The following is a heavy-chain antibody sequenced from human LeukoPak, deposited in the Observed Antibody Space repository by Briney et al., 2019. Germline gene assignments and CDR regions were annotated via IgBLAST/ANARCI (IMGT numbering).Heavy chain of an antibody. D-gene: IGHD3-10*01. V-gene: IGHV1-18*01. CDR1: GYTFTSYG. J-gene: IGHJ4*02. Sequence: SVKVSCKASGYTFTSYGISWVRQAPGQGLEWMGWISAYNGNTNYAQKLQGRVTMTTDTSTSTAYMELRCLRSDDTAVYYCARDRGPLYYYGSGSYFDYWGQGTLVTVSS. CDR2: ISAYNGNT. CDR3: ARDRGPLYYYGSGSYFDY.